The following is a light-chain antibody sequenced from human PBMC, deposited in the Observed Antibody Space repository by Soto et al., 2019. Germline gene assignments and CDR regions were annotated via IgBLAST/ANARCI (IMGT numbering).Light chain of an antibody. V-gene: IGKV3-20*01. Sequence: EIVLTQSPGTLSLSPGERATLSCRASQSMSSTYLVWYQQKPGQPPRLLIYGASSRATGIPDRFSGSGSGTDFTLPISRLEPEDFAVYYCHQYGSSRTFGQGTKVEIK. CDR1: QSMSSTY. CDR2: GAS. J-gene: IGKJ1*01. CDR3: HQYGSSRT.